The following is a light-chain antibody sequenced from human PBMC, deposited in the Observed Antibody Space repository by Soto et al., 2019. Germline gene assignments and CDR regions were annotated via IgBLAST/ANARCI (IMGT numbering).Light chain of an antibody. CDR2: WAS. J-gene: IGKJ4*01. V-gene: IGKV1-5*03. CDR3: QQYSAYPLT. Sequence: DIQLTQSPSTLSASVRDRVTITCRASQNINGYLAWYQQKPGKAPKLLIYWASSLISGVPSRFTGGESGTEFTLTISSLQPDDFATYYCQQYSAYPLTFGGGTKV. CDR1: QNINGY.